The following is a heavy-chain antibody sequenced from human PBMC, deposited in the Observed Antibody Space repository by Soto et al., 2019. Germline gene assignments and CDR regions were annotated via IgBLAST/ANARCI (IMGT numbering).Heavy chain of an antibody. V-gene: IGHV1-69*01. CDR2: IIPIFGTA. J-gene: IGHJ6*02. CDR1: GGTFSSYA. CDR3: AREPEYSSSQAFYGMDV. Sequence: QVQLVQSGAEVKKPGSSVKVSCKASGGTFSSYAISWVRQAPGQGLEWMGGIIPIFGTANYAQKFQGRVTITADESTSTAYMELSSLRSEDTAVYYCAREPEYSSSQAFYGMDVWGQGTTVTVSS. D-gene: IGHD6-6*01.